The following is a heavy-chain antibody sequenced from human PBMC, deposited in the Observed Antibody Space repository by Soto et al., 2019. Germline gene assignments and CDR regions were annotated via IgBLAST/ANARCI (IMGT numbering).Heavy chain of an antibody. Sequence: EVQLVESGGGLVQPGGSLRLSCAASGFIFSSYSMNWVRQAPGKGLEWVSYISSSSSTIYYADSVKGRFTISRDNAKNSLYLQMSSLRDEDTAVYYCARRDYSSGWNWFDPWGQGTLVIVSS. J-gene: IGHJ5*02. D-gene: IGHD6-19*01. V-gene: IGHV3-48*02. CDR1: GFIFSSYS. CDR2: ISSSSSTI. CDR3: ARRDYSSGWNWFDP.